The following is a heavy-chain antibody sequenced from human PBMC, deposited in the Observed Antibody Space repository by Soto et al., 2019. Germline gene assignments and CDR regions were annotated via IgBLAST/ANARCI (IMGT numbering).Heavy chain of an antibody. CDR2: ISGSGAGT. J-gene: IGHJ6*02. CDR1: GVTLSTSA. V-gene: IGHV3-23*01. D-gene: IGHD3-3*01. CDR3: AKGPTVFGAVISFDYYYGMYV. Sequence: GGSLRLSCPASGVTLSTSAMSWVRQAPGRGLEWVSGISGSGAGTYYADSVRGRFTISRDNSKNTLYLQMSGLRAEDAAVYYCAKGPTVFGAVISFDYYYGMYVWGQGTPVTVSS.